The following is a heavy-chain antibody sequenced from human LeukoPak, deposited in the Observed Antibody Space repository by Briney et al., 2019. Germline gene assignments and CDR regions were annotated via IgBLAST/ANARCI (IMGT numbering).Heavy chain of an antibody. V-gene: IGHV3-9*01. J-gene: IGHJ4*02. CDR1: GFTFDDYA. D-gene: IGHD2-2*01. CDR2: ISWNSGSI. Sequence: GRSLRLSCAASGFTFDDYAMHWVRQAPGKGLEWVPGISWNSGSIGYADSVKGRFTISRDNAKNSLYLQMNSLRAEDTALYYCARGYCSSTSCYRCDYWGQGTLVTVSS. CDR3: ARGYCSSTSCYRCDY.